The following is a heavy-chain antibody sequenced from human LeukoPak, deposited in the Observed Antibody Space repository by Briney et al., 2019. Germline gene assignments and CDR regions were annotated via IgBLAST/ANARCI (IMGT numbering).Heavy chain of an antibody. CDR2: ISSSSSYI. Sequence: GGSLRLSCAASGFTFSSYSMNWVRQAPGKGLEWVSSISSSSSYIYYADSVKGRFTISRDNAKNSLYLQMNSLRAEDTAVYYCAKDWSPPQSYMDVWGKGTTVTVSS. CDR1: GFTFSSYS. J-gene: IGHJ6*03. CDR3: AKDWSPPQSYMDV. V-gene: IGHV3-21*01.